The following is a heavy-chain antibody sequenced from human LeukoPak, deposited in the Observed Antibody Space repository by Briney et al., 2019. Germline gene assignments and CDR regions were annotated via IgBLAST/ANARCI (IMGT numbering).Heavy chain of an antibody. J-gene: IGHJ3*02. CDR3: ARDLTIFGVVIMNAFDI. D-gene: IGHD3-3*01. Sequence: PGGSLRLSCAASGFSFSSYSVNCVRQAPGKGLEWISYISSSSSSIYYADSVRGRFTISRDNAKNSLYLQMDSLRVEDTAVYYCARDLTIFGVVIMNAFDIWGQGTMVTVSS. CDR2: ISSSSSSI. CDR1: GFSFSSYS. V-gene: IGHV3-48*04.